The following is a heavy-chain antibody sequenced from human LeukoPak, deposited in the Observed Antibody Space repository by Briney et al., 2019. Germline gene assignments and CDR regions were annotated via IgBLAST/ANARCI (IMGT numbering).Heavy chain of an antibody. V-gene: IGHV4-39*07. D-gene: IGHD2-2*02. Sequence: PSETLSLTCTVSGGSISSSSYYWGWIRQPPGKGLEWIGSTYYSGSTYYNPSLKSRVTISVDTSKNQFSLKLSSVTAADTAVYYCARVYTGYCSSTSCYKEAYYYYYMDVWGKGTTVTVSS. CDR3: ARVYTGYCSSTSCYKEAYYYYYMDV. CDR1: GGSISSSSYY. CDR2: TYYSGST. J-gene: IGHJ6*03.